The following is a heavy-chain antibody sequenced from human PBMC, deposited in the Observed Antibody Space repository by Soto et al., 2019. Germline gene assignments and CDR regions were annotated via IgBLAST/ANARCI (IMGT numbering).Heavy chain of an antibody. CDR3: ARESEDLTSNFDY. CDR1: GCTFTRYS. V-gene: IGHV3-21*06. CDR2: ISSTTNYT. Sequence: ALRLSGAASGCTFTRYSMYWVRQAPGKGLEWVSSISSTTNYTYYGDSMKGRFTISRDNAKNSMYVEMNQLSAENTAVYYCARESEDLTSNFDYWGQGTLVTVSS. J-gene: IGHJ4*02.